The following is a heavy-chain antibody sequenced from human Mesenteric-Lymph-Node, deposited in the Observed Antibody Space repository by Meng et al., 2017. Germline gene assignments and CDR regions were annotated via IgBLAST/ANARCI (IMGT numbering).Heavy chain of an antibody. CDR2: ISSSGSTI. CDR3: ARASSSVYYYDSSGYYRFLDAFDI. CDR1: GFTFSSYW. J-gene: IGHJ3*02. D-gene: IGHD3-22*01. Sequence: GGSLRLSCAASGFTFSSYWMSWVRQAPGKGLEWVSYISSSGSTIYYADSVKGRFTISRDNAKNSLYLQMNSLRAEDTAVYYCARASSSVYYYDSSGYYRFLDAFDIWGQGTMVTVSS. V-gene: IGHV3-48*04.